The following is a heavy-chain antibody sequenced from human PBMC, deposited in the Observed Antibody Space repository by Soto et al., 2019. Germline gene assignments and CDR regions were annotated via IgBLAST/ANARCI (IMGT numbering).Heavy chain of an antibody. V-gene: IGHV1-69*13. D-gene: IGHD6-13*01. CDR1: GGTFSSYA. J-gene: IGHJ4*02. CDR3: ARDTPRYSSSWFLDY. Sequence: ASVKVSCKASGGTFSSYAISWVRQAPGQGLEWMGGIIPIFGTANYAQKFQGRVTITADESTSTAYMELSSLRSEDTAVYYCARDTPRYSSSWFLDYWGQGTLVTVSS. CDR2: IIPIFGTA.